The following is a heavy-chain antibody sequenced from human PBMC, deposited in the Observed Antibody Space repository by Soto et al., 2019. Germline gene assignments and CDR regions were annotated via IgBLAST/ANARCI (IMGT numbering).Heavy chain of an antibody. CDR3: ASVRDGEVFDY. D-gene: IGHD2-21*01. CDR2: INAGNGNT. CDR1: GYTFTSYA. V-gene: IGHV1-3*01. J-gene: IGHJ4*02. Sequence: QVQLVQSGAEVKKPGASVKVSCKASGYTFTSYAMHWVRQAPGQRREWMGWINAGNGNTKYSQKFQGRVNITRDPSASTAYMELSSRGSEDTAVYYCASVRDGEVFDYWGQGTLVTVSS.